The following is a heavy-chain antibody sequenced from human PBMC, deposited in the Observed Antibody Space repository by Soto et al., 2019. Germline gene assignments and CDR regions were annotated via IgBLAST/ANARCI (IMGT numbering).Heavy chain of an antibody. CDR1: GFTFSTYW. Sequence: GESLRLSCVASGFTFSTYWMTWVRQAPGMGLEWVAGIKEDASEEVYVDSMKGRFSISRVNAKNSLYLLLNSLRAEDTAVYYCATAISSPFSNFDYWGQGSLVTVSS. D-gene: IGHD2-2*01. V-gene: IGHV3-7*01. CDR2: IKEDASEE. J-gene: IGHJ4*02. CDR3: ATAISSPFSNFDY.